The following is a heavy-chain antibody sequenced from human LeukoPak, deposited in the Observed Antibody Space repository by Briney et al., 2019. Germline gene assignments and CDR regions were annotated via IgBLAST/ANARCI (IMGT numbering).Heavy chain of an antibody. CDR2: IYYSGST. Sequence: SQTLSLTCTVSGGSISSGDYYWSWIRQPPGKGLEWIGYIYYSGSTYYNPSLKRRVTISVDTSKNQFSLKLSSVTAADTAVYYCARGAVSPYYYYYYMDVWGKGTTVTVSS. D-gene: IGHD1-14*01. CDR3: ARGAVSPYYYYYYMDV. V-gene: IGHV4-30-4*08. J-gene: IGHJ6*03. CDR1: GGSISSGDYY.